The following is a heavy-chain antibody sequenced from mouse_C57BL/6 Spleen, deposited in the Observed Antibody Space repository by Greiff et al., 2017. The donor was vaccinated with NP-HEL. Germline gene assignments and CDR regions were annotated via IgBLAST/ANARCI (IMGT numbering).Heavy chain of an antibody. CDR3: ARGRLVRYFDV. J-gene: IGHJ1*03. CDR1: GYTFTSYW. D-gene: IGHD1-1*01. CDR2: IDPSDSET. V-gene: IGHV1-52*01. Sequence: VQLQQPGAELVRPGSSVKLSCKASGYTFTSYWMHWVKQRPIQGLEWIGNIDPSDSETHYNQKFKDKATLTVDKSSSTAYMQLSSLTSEDSAVYYCARGRLVRYFDVWGTGTTVTVSS.